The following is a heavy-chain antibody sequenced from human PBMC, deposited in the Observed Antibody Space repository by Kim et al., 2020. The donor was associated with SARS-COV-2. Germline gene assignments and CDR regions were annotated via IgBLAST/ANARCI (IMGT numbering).Heavy chain of an antibody. CDR3: ATDFNWSYDH. V-gene: IGHV1-2*02. CDR2: GDT. J-gene: IGHJ4*02. D-gene: IGHD1-20*01. Sequence: GDTKLAENFQGRVTMTRDMSINTAYMELSSLTSGDTAVYYCATDFNWSYDHWGQGTLVSVSS.